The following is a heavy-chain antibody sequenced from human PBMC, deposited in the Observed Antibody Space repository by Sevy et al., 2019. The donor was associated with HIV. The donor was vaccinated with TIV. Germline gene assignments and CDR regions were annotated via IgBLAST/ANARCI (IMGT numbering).Heavy chain of an antibody. CDR1: GFTFSTYD. CDR3: ARGRKTTQEWLEELDYYYGMDV. D-gene: IGHD2-8*01. J-gene: IGHJ6*02. Sequence: GGSLRLSCAASGFTFSTYDMHWVRQAPGKGLEWVAYIRYDGCNKYYGDSVRGRFTISRDNSKSTLYVQLNSLRAEDTAVYYCARGRKTTQEWLEELDYYYGMDVWGQGTSVTVSS. V-gene: IGHV3-30*02. CDR2: IRYDGCNK.